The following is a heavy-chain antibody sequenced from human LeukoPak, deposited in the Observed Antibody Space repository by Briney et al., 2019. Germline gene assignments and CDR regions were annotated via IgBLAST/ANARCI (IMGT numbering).Heavy chain of an antibody. V-gene: IGHV1-2*02. CDR1: GYTFTDYY. Sequence: ASVKVSCRASGYTFTDYYMHWVRQAPGQGLEWMGWINPNSGGTNYAQKFQGRVTMTTDTSISTAYMEVSRLRSDDTAVYYCARVRIGQQLDKYYYYAMDVWGQGTTVTVSS. CDR2: INPNSGGT. CDR3: ARVRIGQQLDKYYYYAMDV. J-gene: IGHJ6*02. D-gene: IGHD6-13*01.